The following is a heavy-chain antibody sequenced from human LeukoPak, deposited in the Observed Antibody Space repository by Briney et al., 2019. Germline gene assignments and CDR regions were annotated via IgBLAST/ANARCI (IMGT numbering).Heavy chain of an antibody. J-gene: IGHJ4*02. V-gene: IGHV4-39*01. CDR2: IYYSGST. CDR3: ARAVYDYVWGSYRYTGRFDY. Sequence: KPSETLSLTCTVSGGFISSSSYYWGWIRQPPGKGLEWIGSIYYSGSTYYNPSLKSRVTISVDTSKNQFSLKLSSVTAADTAVYYCARAVYDYVWGSYRYTGRFDYWGREPWSPSPQ. D-gene: IGHD3-16*02. CDR1: GGFISSSSYY.